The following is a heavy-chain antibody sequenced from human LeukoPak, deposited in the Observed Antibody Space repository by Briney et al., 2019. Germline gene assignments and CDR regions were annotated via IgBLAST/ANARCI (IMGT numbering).Heavy chain of an antibody. J-gene: IGHJ4*02. CDR1: GFTFSSHS. D-gene: IGHD2-8*02. CDR3: ARERQHPGGNYFDC. V-gene: IGHV3-30-3*01. CDR2: ISYDGNAK. Sequence: PGRSLRLSCAASGFTFSSHSMHWVRQAPGRGREWVAVISYDGNAKNHADSAKGRFTISRDNSKNTPFLQMSSLRADDSAVYCYARERQHPGGNYFDCWGQGTLVTVSS.